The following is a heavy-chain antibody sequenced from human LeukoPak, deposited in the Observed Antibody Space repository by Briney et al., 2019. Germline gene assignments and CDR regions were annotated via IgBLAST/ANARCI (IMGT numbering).Heavy chain of an antibody. CDR1: GGTFSSYA. Sequence: SVKVSCKASGGTFSSYAISWVRQAPGQGLELMGGIIPIFGTANYAQKFQGRVTITTDESTSTAYMELSSLRSEDTAVYYCARGNEANPIVVVPAYRGNAFDIWGQGTMVTVSS. CDR3: ARGNEANPIVVVPAYRGNAFDI. V-gene: IGHV1-69*05. CDR2: IIPIFGTA. J-gene: IGHJ3*02. D-gene: IGHD2-2*01.